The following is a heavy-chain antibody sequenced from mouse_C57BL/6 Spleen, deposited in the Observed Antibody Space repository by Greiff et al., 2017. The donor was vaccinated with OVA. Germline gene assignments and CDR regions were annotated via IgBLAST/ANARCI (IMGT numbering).Heavy chain of an antibody. CDR2: IWSGGST. D-gene: IGHD2-1*01. V-gene: IGHV2-2*01. Sequence: QVQLQQSGPGLVQPSQSLSITCTVSGFSLTSYGVHWVRQSPGKGLEWLGVIWSGGSTDYNAAFISRLSISKDNSKSQVFFKMNSLQADDTAIYYCASYYGNHYAMDYWGQGTSVTVSS. J-gene: IGHJ4*01. CDR1: GFSLTSYG. CDR3: ASYYGNHYAMDY.